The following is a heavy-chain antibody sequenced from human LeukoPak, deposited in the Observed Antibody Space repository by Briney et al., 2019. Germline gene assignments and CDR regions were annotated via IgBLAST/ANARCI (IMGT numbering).Heavy chain of an antibody. V-gene: IGHV1-69*05. D-gene: IGHD6-13*01. Sequence: ASVKVSSKASGGTFSSYAISWVRQAPGQGLEWMGGIIPIFGTANYAQKFQGRVTITTDESTSTAYMELSSLRSEDTAVYYCARENWAAAGIAFDYWGQGTLVTVSS. CDR1: GGTFSSYA. CDR3: ARENWAAAGIAFDY. CDR2: IIPIFGTA. J-gene: IGHJ4*02.